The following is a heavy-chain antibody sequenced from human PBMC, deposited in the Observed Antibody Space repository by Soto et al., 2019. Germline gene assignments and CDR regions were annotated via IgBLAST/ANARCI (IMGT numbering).Heavy chain of an antibody. CDR3: ARDGLTTVTTHYYFDY. CDR1: GFTFSSYG. CDR2: IWYDGSNK. J-gene: IGHJ4*02. Sequence: GGSLRLSCAASGFTFSSYGMHWVRQAPGKGLEWVAVIWYDGSNKYYADSVKGRFTISRDNSKNTLYLQMNSLRAEDTAVYYCARDGLTTVTTHYYFDYWGQGTLVTVSS. V-gene: IGHV3-33*01. D-gene: IGHD4-17*01.